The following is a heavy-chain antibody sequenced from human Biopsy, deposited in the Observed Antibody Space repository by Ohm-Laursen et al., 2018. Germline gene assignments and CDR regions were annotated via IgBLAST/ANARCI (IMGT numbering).Heavy chain of an antibody. CDR3: ARLNSGTYDASDP. D-gene: IGHD1-26*01. CDR2: VTTTSSYI. J-gene: IGHJ5*02. V-gene: IGHV3-21*01. Sequence: SLRLSCAASGFDFSDYSMSWVRQAPGKGLEWVSSVTTTSSYIYYADSVKGRFTISRDNAQNSLYLHMNSLRAEDTAVYYCARLNSGTYDASDPWGQGTLVTVSS. CDR1: GFDFSDYS.